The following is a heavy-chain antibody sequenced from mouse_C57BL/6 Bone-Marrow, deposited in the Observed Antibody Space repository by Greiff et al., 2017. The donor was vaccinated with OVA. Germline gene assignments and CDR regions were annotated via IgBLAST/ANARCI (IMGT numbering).Heavy chain of an antibody. CDR1: GFSLSTFAMG. V-gene: IGHV8-8*01. D-gene: IGHD2-5*01. CDR3: ARCLCSNYCVLAY. Sequence: QVTLKVCGPGILQPSQTLSLTCSFSGFSLSTFAMGVGCIRQPSGKGLEWLAHIWWDDDNNYNPDQKSRLTSFKNTTKNQVFLMIANVDTADTATYSWARCLCSNYCVLAYWGQGTLVTVSA. CDR2: IWWDDDN. J-gene: IGHJ3*01.